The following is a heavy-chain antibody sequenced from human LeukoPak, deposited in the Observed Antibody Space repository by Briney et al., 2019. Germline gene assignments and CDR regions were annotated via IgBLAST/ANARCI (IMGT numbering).Heavy chain of an antibody. V-gene: IGHV5-51*01. CDR1: GYSFTNYW. D-gene: IGHD2-15*01. Sequence: GESRKISCKGSGYSFTNYWIGWVRQMPGKGLEWMGIIYPGGSDPRYSPSFQGQVTISADKSISTAYLQWSSLKASDTAMYYCARHVREDTRFLDYGGLGTLVTVSS. J-gene: IGHJ4*02. CDR3: ARHVREDTRFLDY. CDR2: IYPGGSDP.